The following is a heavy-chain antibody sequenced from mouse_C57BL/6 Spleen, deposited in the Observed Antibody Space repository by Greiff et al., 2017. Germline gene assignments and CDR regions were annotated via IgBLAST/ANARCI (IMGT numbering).Heavy chain of an antibody. J-gene: IGHJ1*03. CDR3: ARNYDYDWYFDG. V-gene: IGHV2-9-1*01. CDR1: GFSFTSYA. Sequence: QVQLKESGPGLVAPSQSLSITCTVSGFSFTSYAISWVRQPPGKGLEWLGVIWTGGGTNYNSALKSRMRIRKDNSKSHVFLKMNSLQTADTARYYCARNYDYDWYFDGWGTGTTVTVAS. D-gene: IGHD2-4*01. CDR2: IWTGGGT.